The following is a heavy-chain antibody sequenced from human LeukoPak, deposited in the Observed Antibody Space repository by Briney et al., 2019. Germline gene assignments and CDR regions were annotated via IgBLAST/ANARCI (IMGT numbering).Heavy chain of an antibody. D-gene: IGHD5-24*01. V-gene: IGHV3-30*03. CDR1: GFTFSSYG. J-gene: IGHJ5*02. CDR3: ARDNSVRDEAWWFNP. Sequence: PGGSLRLSCAASGFTFSSYGMHWVPQAPGKGLEWVAVISYDGSNKYYADSVKGRFTISRDNSKNTPYLQMNSLRAEDTAVYYCARDNSVRDEAWWFNPWGQGTLVTVSS. CDR2: ISYDGSNK.